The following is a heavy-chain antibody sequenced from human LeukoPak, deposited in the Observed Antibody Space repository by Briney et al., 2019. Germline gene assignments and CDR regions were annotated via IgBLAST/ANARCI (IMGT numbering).Heavy chain of an antibody. D-gene: IGHD4-17*01. V-gene: IGHV4-59*08. Sequence: SETLSLTCTVSDDSISPYYWSWIRQPPGKGLEWIGYIYYSGTTKYNSSLKSRVTISVDTSKNQFSLKLRSVTAADTAVYYCARHGHGDSFDYWGQGTLVTVSS. CDR3: ARHGHGDSFDY. CDR1: DDSISPYY. J-gene: IGHJ4*02. CDR2: IYYSGTT.